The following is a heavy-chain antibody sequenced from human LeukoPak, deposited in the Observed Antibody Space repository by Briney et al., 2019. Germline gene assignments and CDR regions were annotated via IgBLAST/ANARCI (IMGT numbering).Heavy chain of an antibody. V-gene: IGHV1-2*02. D-gene: IGHD4/OR15-4a*01. CDR1: GYTFTGYY. CDR2: INPNSGDT. Sequence: GASVKVSCKASGYTFTGYYMHWVRQAPGQGLEWMGWINPNSGDTNYAQKFQDRVTMTRDTSISTAYMELSRLRSDDTAVYYCARRAGAYSHPYDYWGQGTLVTVSS. J-gene: IGHJ4*02. CDR3: ARRAGAYSHPYDY.